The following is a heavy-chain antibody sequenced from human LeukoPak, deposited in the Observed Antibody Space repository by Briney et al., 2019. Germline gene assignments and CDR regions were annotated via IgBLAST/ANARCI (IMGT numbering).Heavy chain of an antibody. Sequence: GGSLRLSCAASGFTFSSYGMHWVRQAPGKGLEWVAVISYDGSNKYYADSVKGRFTISRDNSKNTLYLQMNSLRAEDTAVYYCAKSSSSWLVDYWGQGTLVTVPS. D-gene: IGHD6-13*01. CDR1: GFTFSSYG. CDR3: AKSSSSWLVDY. CDR2: ISYDGSNK. V-gene: IGHV3-30*18. J-gene: IGHJ4*02.